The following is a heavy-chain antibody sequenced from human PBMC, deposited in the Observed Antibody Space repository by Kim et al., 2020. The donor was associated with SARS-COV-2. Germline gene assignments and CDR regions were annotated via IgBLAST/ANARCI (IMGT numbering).Heavy chain of an antibody. D-gene: IGHD6-19*01. V-gene: IGHV4-34*01. CDR3: ARGTRQWLSRHYYYYMDV. J-gene: IGHJ6*03. Sequence: SLKSRVTISVDTSKNQFSRKLSSGTAADTAVYYCARGTRQWLSRHYYYYMDVWGKGTTVTVSS.